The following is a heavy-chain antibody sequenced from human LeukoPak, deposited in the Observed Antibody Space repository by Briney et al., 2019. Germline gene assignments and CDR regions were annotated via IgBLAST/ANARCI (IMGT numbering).Heavy chain of an antibody. CDR1: GGSISSSSYY. D-gene: IGHD3-22*01. CDR2: IYYSGST. J-gene: IGHJ5*02. V-gene: IGHV4-39*01. CDR3: ARPVYYYDSSGYRNWFDP. Sequence: SETLSLTCTVSGGSISSSSYYWGWIRQPPGKGLEWIGSIYYSGSTYYNPSLKSRVTISVDTSKNQFSLKLSSVTAADTAVCYCARPVYYYDSSGYRNWFDPWGQGTLVTVSS.